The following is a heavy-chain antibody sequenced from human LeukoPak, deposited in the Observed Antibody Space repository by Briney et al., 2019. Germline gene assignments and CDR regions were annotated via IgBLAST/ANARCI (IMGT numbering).Heavy chain of an antibody. D-gene: IGHD5-24*01. V-gene: IGHV4-31*03. Sequence: SETLSLTCTVSGGSISSGGYYWSWIRQHPGKGLEWIGYIYYSGSTYYNPSLKSRVTISVDTSKNQFSLKLSSVTAADTAVYYCARDSRDGYNFFWYWGQGTLVTVSS. CDR2: IYYSGST. CDR1: GGSISSGGYY. CDR3: ARDSRDGYNFFWY. J-gene: IGHJ4*02.